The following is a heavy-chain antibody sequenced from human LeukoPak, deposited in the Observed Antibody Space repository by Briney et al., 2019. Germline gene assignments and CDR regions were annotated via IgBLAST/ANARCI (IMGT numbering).Heavy chain of an antibody. V-gene: IGHV4-59*01. Sequence: SETLSLTCTVSGGSISYYYWSWVRQSPGKGLEWVGYVYYSGTTNYNPSLKSRVTISVDTSKNQFSLQLRSVTAADTAVYYCAREDPQTRVPEGMDVWGQGTTVTVSS. CDR1: GGSISYYY. J-gene: IGHJ6*02. D-gene: IGHD4/OR15-4a*01. CDR2: VYYSGTT. CDR3: AREDPQTRVPEGMDV.